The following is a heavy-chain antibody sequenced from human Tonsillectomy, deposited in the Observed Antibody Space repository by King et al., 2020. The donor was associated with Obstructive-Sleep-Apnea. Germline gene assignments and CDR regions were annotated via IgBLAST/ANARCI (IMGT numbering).Heavy chain of an antibody. CDR1: GGSISSSSYY. Sequence: QLQESGPGLVKPSETLSLTCTVSGGSISSSSYYWGWIRQPPGKGLEWIGSIYYSGSTYYNPSLKSRVTISVDTSKNQFALKLSSVTAADTAVYYCASPYGDFNWFDPWGQGTLVTVSS. J-gene: IGHJ5*02. V-gene: IGHV4-39*06. CDR3: ASPYGDFNWFDP. CDR2: IYYSGST. D-gene: IGHD4-17*01.